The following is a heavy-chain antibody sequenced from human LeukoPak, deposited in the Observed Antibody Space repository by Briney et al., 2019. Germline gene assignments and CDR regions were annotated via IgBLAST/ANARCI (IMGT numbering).Heavy chain of an antibody. CDR3: AGDEYFDTYYYGMDV. D-gene: IGHD3-9*01. CDR1: GFTFSSYG. J-gene: IGHJ6*02. Sequence: PGGSLRLSCAASGFTFSSYGMHWVRQAPGKGLEWVAVIWYDGSNKYYADSVKGRFTISRDNSKNTLYLQMNSLRAEDTAVYYCAGDEYFDTYYYGMDVWGQGTTVTVSS. CDR2: IWYDGSNK. V-gene: IGHV3-33*01.